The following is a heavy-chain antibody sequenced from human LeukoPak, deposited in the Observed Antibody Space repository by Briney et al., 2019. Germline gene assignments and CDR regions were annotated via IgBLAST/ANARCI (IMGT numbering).Heavy chain of an antibody. D-gene: IGHD2-8*01. J-gene: IGHJ4*02. Sequence: SETLSLTCAIYGGSFSGYSWTWIRQPPGKGLEWIGEISHFGSTKYIPSLESRVSLSLDTSKNQFSLELSSVTAADTAVYYCARVPGYCTNGVCYEMVDYWGQGTLVTVSS. CDR3: ARVPGYCTNGVCYEMVDY. CDR1: GGSFSGYS. CDR2: ISHFGST. V-gene: IGHV4-34*01.